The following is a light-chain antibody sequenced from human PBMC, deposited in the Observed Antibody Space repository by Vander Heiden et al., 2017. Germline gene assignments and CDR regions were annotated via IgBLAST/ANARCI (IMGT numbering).Light chain of an antibody. CDR1: QSISTW. Sequence: DIQMPQSPSTLSASVGDRVTITCRASQSISTWLAWYQQKPGKAPKVLIYKASSLESGVPSRFSGSGSGTEFTLTISSLQPDDFATYYCQQYNSNFYTFGQGTKLEIK. J-gene: IGKJ2*01. V-gene: IGKV1-5*03. CDR2: KAS. CDR3: QQYNSNFYT.